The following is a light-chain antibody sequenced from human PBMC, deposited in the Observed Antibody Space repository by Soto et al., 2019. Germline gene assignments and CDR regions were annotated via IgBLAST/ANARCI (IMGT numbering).Light chain of an antibody. CDR3: CSYAGNYAYV. CDR1: SSDVGGYNF. CDR2: DVS. Sequence: QSVLTQPRSVSESPGQSVTISCTGTSSDVGGYNFVSWYQQYPGKAPKLMIYDVSKRPSGVPDRFSDSKSGNTASLTISGLQAEDEADYYCCSYAGNYAYVFGAGTKSPS. V-gene: IGLV2-11*01. J-gene: IGLJ1*01.